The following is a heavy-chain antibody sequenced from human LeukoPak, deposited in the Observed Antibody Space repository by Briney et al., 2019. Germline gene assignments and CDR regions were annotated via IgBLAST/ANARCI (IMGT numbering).Heavy chain of an antibody. Sequence: GGSLRLSCTASGFSFSGYTINWVRQALGRGLEWVSSISPSSHYIYYADSVKGRFTISRDNAKNSLYLQMHSLRAEDTAVYYCARGRGCSSMSCYPDFWGQGRLVTVSS. CDR2: ISPSSHYI. CDR1: GFSFSGYT. J-gene: IGHJ4*02. CDR3: ARGRGCSSMSCYPDF. V-gene: IGHV3-21*01. D-gene: IGHD2-2*01.